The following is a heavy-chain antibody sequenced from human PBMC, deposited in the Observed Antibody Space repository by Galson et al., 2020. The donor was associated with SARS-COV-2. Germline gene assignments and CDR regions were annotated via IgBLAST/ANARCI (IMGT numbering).Heavy chain of an antibody. CDR2: ISYDGSNK. V-gene: IGHV3-30*01. CDR1: GFTFSSYA. CDR3: ARALGGSYYSGFDY. J-gene: IGHJ4*02. D-gene: IGHD1-26*01. Sequence: GESLKISCAASGFTFSSYAMHWVRQAPGKGLEWVAVISYDGSNKYYADSVKGRFTISRDNSKNTLYLQMNSLRAEDTAVYYCARALGGSYYSGFDYWGQGTLVTVSS.